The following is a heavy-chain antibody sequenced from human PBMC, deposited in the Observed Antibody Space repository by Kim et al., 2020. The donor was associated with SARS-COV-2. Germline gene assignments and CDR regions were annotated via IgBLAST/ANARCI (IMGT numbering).Heavy chain of an antibody. CDR2: IYHSGST. J-gene: IGHJ5*02. D-gene: IGHD3-16*02. V-gene: IGHV4-4*02. CDR3: ARGPSMITFGGVIVLGRFDP. Sequence: SETLSLTCAVSGGSISSSNWWSWVRQPPGKGLEWIGEIYHSGSTNYNPSLKSRVTISVDKSKNQFSLKLSSVTAADTAVYYCARGPSMITFGGVIVLGRFDPWGQGTLVTVSS. CDR1: GGSISSSNW.